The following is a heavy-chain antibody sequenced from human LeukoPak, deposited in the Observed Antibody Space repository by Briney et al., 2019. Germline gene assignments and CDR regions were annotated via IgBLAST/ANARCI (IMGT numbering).Heavy chain of an antibody. Sequence: SETLPLTCTVSGGSISSYYWSWIRQPPGKGLEWIGYIYYSGSTNYNPSLKSRVTISVDTSKNQFSLKLSSVTAADTAVYYCASQGGRCSSTSCSKMGAFDIWGLGTMVTVSS. J-gene: IGHJ3*02. D-gene: IGHD2-2*01. CDR1: GGSISSYY. V-gene: IGHV4-59*01. CDR2: IYYSGST. CDR3: ASQGGRCSSTSCSKMGAFDI.